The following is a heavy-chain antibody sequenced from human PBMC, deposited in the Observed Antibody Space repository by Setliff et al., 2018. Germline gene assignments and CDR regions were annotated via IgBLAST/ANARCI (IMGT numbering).Heavy chain of an antibody. Sequence: PGGSLRLSCAASGFIFSDYYMSWVRQAPGRGLEWVSVLSGDGNAYYADSVKGRFTISGDTSENALYLQMNSLRAEDTAVYYCRLWFGELSRDYWGPGTLVTVSS. D-gene: IGHD3-10*01. CDR1: GFIFSDYY. CDR3: RLWFGELSRDY. CDR2: LSGDGNA. J-gene: IGHJ4*02. V-gene: IGHV3-53*01.